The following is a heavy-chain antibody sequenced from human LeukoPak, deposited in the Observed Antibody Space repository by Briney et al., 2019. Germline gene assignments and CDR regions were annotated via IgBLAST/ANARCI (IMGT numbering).Heavy chain of an antibody. J-gene: IGHJ2*01. D-gene: IGHD6-13*01. CDR2: IFYSGGA. V-gene: IGHV4-59*01. CDR3: ARVYYSNSYDYWYFDL. CDR1: GGSFSGYY. Sequence: SETLSLTCAVYGGSFSGYYWSWIRQPPGKGLEWIGYIFYSGGANYNPSLKSRVTISVDTSKNQFSLKLTSVTAADTAVYYCARVYYSNSYDYWYFDLWGRGTLVTVSS.